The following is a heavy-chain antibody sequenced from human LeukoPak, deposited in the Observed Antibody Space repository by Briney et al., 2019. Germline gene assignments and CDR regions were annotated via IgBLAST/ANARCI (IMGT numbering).Heavy chain of an antibody. CDR2: IWYDGSNK. CDR3: ARDRSYDFWSGXSXPDY. D-gene: IGHD3-3*01. V-gene: IGHV3-33*01. Sequence: PGGSLRLSCAASGFTFSSYGMPWVRQAPGKELEWVAVIWYDGSNKYYADSVKGRFTISRDNSKNTLDLQMNSLRAEDTAVYYCARDRSYDFWSGXSXPDYWGQGTLVTVSS. J-gene: IGHJ4*02. CDR1: GFTFSSYG.